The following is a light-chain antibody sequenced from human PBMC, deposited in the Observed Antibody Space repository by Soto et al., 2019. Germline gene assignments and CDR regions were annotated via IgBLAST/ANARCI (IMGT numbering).Light chain of an antibody. V-gene: IGLV2-23*01. CDR1: SSDVGSYNL. Sequence: QSALTQPAAVSGSPGQSITISCTGTSSDVGSYNLVSWYQQHPGKAPKLMIYEGSKRPSGVSNRFSGSKSGNTASLTISGLQAEDEADYYCCSYAGISTSPYVFGTGTKVTVL. CDR2: EGS. J-gene: IGLJ1*01. CDR3: CSYAGISTSPYV.